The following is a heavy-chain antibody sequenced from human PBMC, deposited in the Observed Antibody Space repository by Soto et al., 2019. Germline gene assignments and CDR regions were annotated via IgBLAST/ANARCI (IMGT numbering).Heavy chain of an antibody. J-gene: IGHJ5*02. V-gene: IGHV4-4*07. CDR3: ARARRLENCFDP. CDR2: INSDGNT. D-gene: IGHD5-12*01. Sequence: PSETLSLTCPFSGGSLCGDYCTWIRPPAGVGLEGIGRINSDGNTNYSPSLKSRVTMSVDPSRKHFSLNLTSVTAAETASYFWARARRLENCFDPLVPRMQVTGSS. CDR1: GGSLCGDY.